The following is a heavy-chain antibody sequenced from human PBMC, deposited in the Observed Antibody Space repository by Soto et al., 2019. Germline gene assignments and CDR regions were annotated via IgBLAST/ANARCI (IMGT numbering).Heavy chain of an antibody. V-gene: IGHV4-59*01. CDR1: GGSISSYY. CDR3: ARDASQGIAAAGTDNWFDP. CDR2: IYYSGST. Sequence: SETLSLTCTVSGGSISSYYWSWIRQPPGKGLEWIGYIYYSGSTNYNPSLKSRVTISVDTSKNQFSLKLSSVTAADTAVYYCARDASQGIAAAGTDNWFDPCGHCTLVPLS. D-gene: IGHD6-13*01. J-gene: IGHJ5*02.